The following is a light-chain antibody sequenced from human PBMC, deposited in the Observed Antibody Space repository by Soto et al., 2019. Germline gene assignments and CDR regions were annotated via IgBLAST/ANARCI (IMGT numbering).Light chain of an antibody. Sequence: QAVVTQPPSASGSPGQSVTISCTGTSSDVGAYSYVSWYQQHPGKAPKLMIYEVSKRPSGVPDRFSGSKSGNTASLTVSGLQAEDEPDYYCSSYAGSNNFVVFGGGTKLTVL. J-gene: IGLJ2*01. CDR3: SSYAGSNNFVV. CDR1: SSDVGAYSY. CDR2: EVS. V-gene: IGLV2-8*01.